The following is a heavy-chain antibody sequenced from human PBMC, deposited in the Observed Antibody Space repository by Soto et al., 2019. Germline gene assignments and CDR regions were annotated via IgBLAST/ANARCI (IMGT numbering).Heavy chain of an antibody. Sequence: EMQLLESGGGLVQPGGSLRLSCAASGFTFSSYGMTWVGQAPGKGLEWVSFSSATGAGTYFADSVKGRFTISRDNSKNTLYLQMSSLRADDTAVYYCAKDRRAGGNYGFYSDFWGQGALVIVSS. CDR2: SSATGAGT. J-gene: IGHJ4*02. CDR3: AKDRRAGGNYGFYSDF. D-gene: IGHD1-7*01. CDR1: GFTFSSYG. V-gene: IGHV3-23*01.